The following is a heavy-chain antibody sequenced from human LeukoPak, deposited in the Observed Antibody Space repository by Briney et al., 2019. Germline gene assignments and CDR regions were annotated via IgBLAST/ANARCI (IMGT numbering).Heavy chain of an antibody. D-gene: IGHD3-3*01. CDR3: AREVHYDFWSGYYRYFYYMDV. J-gene: IGHJ6*03. V-gene: IGHV1-8*03. CDR2: MNPNSGNT. CDR1: GYTFTSYD. Sequence: ASVKVSCKASGYTFTSYDINWVRQATGQGLEWMGWMNPNSGNTGYAQKFQGRVTITRNTSISTAYMELRSLRSDDTAVYYCAREVHYDFWSGYYRYFYYMDVWGKGTTVTVSS.